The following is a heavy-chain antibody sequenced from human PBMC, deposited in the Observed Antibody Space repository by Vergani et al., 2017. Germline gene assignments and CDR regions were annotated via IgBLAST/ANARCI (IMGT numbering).Heavy chain of an antibody. D-gene: IGHD4-17*01. V-gene: IGHV1-69*10. CDR2: IIPILGIA. Sequence: QVQLVQSGAEVKKPGASVKVSCKASGYTFTSYGISWVRQAPGQGLEWMGWIIPILGIANYAQKFQGRVTITADKSTSTAYMELSSLRSEDTAVYYCARDPGYGDWSNYFDYWGQGTLVTVSS. CDR3: ARDPGYGDWSNYFDY. CDR1: GYTFTSYG. J-gene: IGHJ4*02.